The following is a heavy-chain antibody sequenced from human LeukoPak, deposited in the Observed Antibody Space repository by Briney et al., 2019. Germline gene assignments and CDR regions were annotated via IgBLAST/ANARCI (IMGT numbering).Heavy chain of an antibody. V-gene: IGHV1-2*02. J-gene: IGHJ4*02. Sequence: ASVKVSCKASGYTFTGYYMHWVRQAPGQGLEWMAWINPNSGGTYYAQNFHDRITMTRDTSISTAYMELSRLRSDDTAIYYCARANALYRSSTSCLFDYWGQGTLVTVSS. CDR1: GYTFTGYY. CDR2: INPNSGGT. CDR3: ARANALYRSSTSCLFDY. D-gene: IGHD2-2*01.